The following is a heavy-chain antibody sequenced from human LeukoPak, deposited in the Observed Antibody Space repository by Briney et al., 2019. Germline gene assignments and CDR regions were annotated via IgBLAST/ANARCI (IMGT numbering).Heavy chain of an antibody. Sequence: ASVKVSCKASGGTFSSYAISWVRQAPGQGLEWMGGIIPIFATANYAQKFQGRVTITADESTSTAYMELSSLRSEDTAVYYCARGPITTRSHFDYWRQGTLVTVSS. CDR1: GGTFSSYA. D-gene: IGHD3-22*01. CDR3: ARGPITTRSHFDY. CDR2: IIPIFATA. J-gene: IGHJ4*02. V-gene: IGHV1-69*13.